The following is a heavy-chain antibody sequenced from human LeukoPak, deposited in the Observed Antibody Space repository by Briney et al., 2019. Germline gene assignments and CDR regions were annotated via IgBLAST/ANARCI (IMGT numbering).Heavy chain of an antibody. CDR1: GYPISSGYH. D-gene: IGHD3-3*01. V-gene: IGHV4-38-2*01. Sequence: SETLSLSCVVSGYPISSGYHWGWIRQPPGEGLEWIGSVYRSGSTYYNPSLKSRVTISVDTSKNQFSLKLSSVTAADTAVYYCARFGSDYDFWSGSPNNAFDIWGQGTMVTVSS. CDR3: ARFGSDYDFWSGSPNNAFDI. J-gene: IGHJ3*02. CDR2: VYRSGST.